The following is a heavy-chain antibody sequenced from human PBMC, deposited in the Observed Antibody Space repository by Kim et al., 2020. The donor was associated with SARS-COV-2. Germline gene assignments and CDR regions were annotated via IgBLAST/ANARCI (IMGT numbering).Heavy chain of an antibody. CDR1: GFAFSNSW. CDR2: IKRNSEGENT. V-gene: IGHV3-15*01. J-gene: IGHJ4*03. D-gene: IGHD3-10*01. CDR3: TTIYGCKN. Sequence: GGSLRLSCTASGFAFSNSWVSWVRQAPGKGLEWVGCIKRNSEGENTEYAAPGKGSFSISRDDYTHKLHMQMNSPKNEDTDEYSCTTIYGCKNWGYGSLV.